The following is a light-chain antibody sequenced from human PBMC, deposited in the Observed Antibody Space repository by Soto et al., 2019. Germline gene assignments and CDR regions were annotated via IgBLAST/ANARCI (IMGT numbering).Light chain of an antibody. V-gene: IGKV3-20*01. CDR1: QRGSSSY. CDR2: CAT. Sequence: ESVLTQSPSTLALSPRERATLXXRASQRGSSSYLAWCQQKPRQAPXLLIECATSRAAGIPDRFSSSGSGADFTLTISRLEPADFAVYYCQQYGSSCTCGPGTKVETK. J-gene: IGKJ3*01. CDR3: QQYGSSCT.